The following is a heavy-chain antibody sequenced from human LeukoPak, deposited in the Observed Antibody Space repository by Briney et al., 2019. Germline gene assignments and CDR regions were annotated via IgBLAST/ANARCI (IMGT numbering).Heavy chain of an antibody. J-gene: IGHJ4*02. CDR3: ARDRGGSYSAIDY. V-gene: IGHV3-48*04. Sequence: GSLRLSCAASGFTFSSYSMNWVRQAPGKGLEGVSFISSSSSTIYYADSVKGRFTISRDNAKNSLYLQMNSLRAEDTAVYYCARDRGGSYSAIDYWGQGTLVTVSS. CDR1: GFTFSSYS. CDR2: ISSSSSTI. D-gene: IGHD1-26*01.